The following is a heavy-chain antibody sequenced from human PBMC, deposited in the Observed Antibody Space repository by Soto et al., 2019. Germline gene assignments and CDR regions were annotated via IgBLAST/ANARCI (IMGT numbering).Heavy chain of an antibody. CDR3: ARRWGEGRVDY. CDR1: GGSISSSNW. V-gene: IGHV4-4*02. J-gene: IGHJ4*02. Sequence: QVQLQESGPGLVKPSGTLSLTCAVSGGSISSSNWWSWVRQPPGKGLEWIGEIYHSGNTNYNPSLTSRATMAVDKSRNQSSLKLSSVTAADTAVYYCARRWGEGRVDYWGQGTLVTVSS. D-gene: IGHD3-10*01. CDR2: IYHSGNT.